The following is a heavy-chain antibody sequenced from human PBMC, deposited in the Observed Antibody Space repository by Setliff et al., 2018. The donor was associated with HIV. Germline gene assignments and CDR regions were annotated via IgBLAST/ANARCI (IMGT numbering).Heavy chain of an antibody. D-gene: IGHD6-13*01. CDR3: ARRRHTAAGTLDAFDI. V-gene: IGHV5-51*01. Sequence: PGESLKISCKGSGYYFTSYWIGWVRQMPGKGLEWMGIIYPGDSDTRISPSFQGQVTISADKSINTAYLQWSSLKASDTAIYYCARRRHTAAGTLDAFDIWGQGTVVTVSS. CDR2: IYPGDSDT. CDR1: GYYFTSYW. J-gene: IGHJ3*02.